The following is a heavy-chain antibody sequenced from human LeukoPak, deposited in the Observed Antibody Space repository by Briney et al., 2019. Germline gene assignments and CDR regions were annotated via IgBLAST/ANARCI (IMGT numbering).Heavy chain of an antibody. Sequence: ASVKVSCKASGGTFSSYAISWVRQAPGQGLEWMGWISAYNGNTNYAQKLQGRATMTTDTSTSTAYMELSSLSSEDTAVYYCATGNYDFWSGYSNWYFDLWGRGTLVTVSS. J-gene: IGHJ2*01. CDR3: ATGNYDFWSGYSNWYFDL. CDR2: ISAYNGNT. V-gene: IGHV1-18*01. CDR1: GGTFSSYA. D-gene: IGHD3-3*01.